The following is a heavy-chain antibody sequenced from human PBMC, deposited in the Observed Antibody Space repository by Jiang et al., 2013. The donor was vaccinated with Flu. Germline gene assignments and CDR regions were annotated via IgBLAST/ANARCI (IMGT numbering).Heavy chain of an antibody. Sequence: GYTFTGYYMHWVRQAPGQGLEWMGIINPSGGSTSYAQKFQGRVTMTRDTSTSTVYMELSSLRSEGTAVYYCARVAFSQLWFGELPPFDYWGQGTLVTVSS. V-gene: IGHV1-46*01. J-gene: IGHJ4*02. CDR1: GYTFTGYY. CDR2: INPSGGST. CDR3: ARVAFSQLWFGELPPFDY. D-gene: IGHD3-10*01.